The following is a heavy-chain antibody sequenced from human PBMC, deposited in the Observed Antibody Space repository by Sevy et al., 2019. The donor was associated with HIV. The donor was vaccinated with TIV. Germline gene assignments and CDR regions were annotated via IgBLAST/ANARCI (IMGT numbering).Heavy chain of an antibody. CDR2: ISYEGTET. CDR3: ARDGGYSIKWYPLY. V-gene: IGHV3-30-3*01. J-gene: IGHJ4*01. CDR1: GFAFSSHA. Sequence: GGSLRLSCAASGFAFSSHAMHWDRQAPGKWLEWVAVISYEGTETFYAASVEGRFTISRDNSKSMLSLQINSLRPEDTAVYYCARDGGYSIKWYPLYWGHGTLVTVSS. D-gene: IGHD6-13*01.